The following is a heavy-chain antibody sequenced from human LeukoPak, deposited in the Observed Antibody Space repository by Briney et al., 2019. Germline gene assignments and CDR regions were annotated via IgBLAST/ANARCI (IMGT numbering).Heavy chain of an antibody. CDR2: IYSSGST. D-gene: IGHD3-10*01. CDR3: AREGLNMVRGVIPKEAWGWFDP. J-gene: IGHJ5*02. Sequence: PSETLSLTCTVSGGSISSGSYYWNWIRQPAGKGLEWIGRIYSSGSTNYNPSLKSRVTISVDTSKNQFSLKLSSVTAADTAVYYCAREGLNMVRGVIPKEAWGWFDPWGQGTLVTVSS. V-gene: IGHV4-61*02. CDR1: GGSISSGSYY.